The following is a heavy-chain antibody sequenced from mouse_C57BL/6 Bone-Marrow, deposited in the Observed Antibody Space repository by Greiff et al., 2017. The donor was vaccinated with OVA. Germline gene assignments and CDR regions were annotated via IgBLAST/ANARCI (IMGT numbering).Heavy chain of an antibody. J-gene: IGHJ1*03. D-gene: IGHD2-3*01. Sequence: QVQLKQPGAELVKPGASVKLSCKASGYTFTSYWMHWVKQRPGQGLEWIGMIHPNSGSTNYNEKFKSKATLTVDKSSSTAYMQLSSLTSEDSAVYYGARSPYDGYYVSWYFDVWGTGTTVTVSS. CDR3: ARSPYDGYYVSWYFDV. CDR1: GYTFTSYW. CDR2: IHPNSGST. V-gene: IGHV1-64*01.